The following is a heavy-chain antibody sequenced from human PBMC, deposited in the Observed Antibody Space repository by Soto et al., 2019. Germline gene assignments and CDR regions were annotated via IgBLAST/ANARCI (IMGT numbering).Heavy chain of an antibody. CDR2: ISSSSNTI. Sequence: EVQLVESGGGLVQPGGSLRLSCAASGFTFSNYAMDWVRQAPGKGLEWVSYISSSSNTIYYADSVKGRFTISRDNAKRSLYLQMNSLRDEDTSVYYGVRDGREYSGFDPDDWGQGTLVTVSS. V-gene: IGHV3-48*02. J-gene: IGHJ4*02. CDR3: VRDGREYSGFDPDD. D-gene: IGHD5-12*01. CDR1: GFTFSNYA.